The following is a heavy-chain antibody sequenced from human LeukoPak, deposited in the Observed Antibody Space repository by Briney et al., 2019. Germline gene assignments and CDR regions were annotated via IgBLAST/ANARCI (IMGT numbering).Heavy chain of an antibody. V-gene: IGHV4-4*07. D-gene: IGHD6-13*01. CDR1: GGSISSYY. CDR3: ARTQARFLAAAGPALNYYYYYGMDV. CDR2: IYTSGST. Sequence: PSETLSLTCTVSGGSISSYYWSWIRQPAGKGLEWIGRIYTSGSTNYNPSLKSRVTMSVDTSKNQFSLKLSSVTAADTAVYYCARTQARFLAAAGPALNYYYYYGMDVWGQGTMVTVSS. J-gene: IGHJ6*02.